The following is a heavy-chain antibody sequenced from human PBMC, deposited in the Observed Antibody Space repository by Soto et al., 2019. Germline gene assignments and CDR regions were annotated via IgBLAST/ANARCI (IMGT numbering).Heavy chain of an antibody. CDR1: GYTFTSYG. J-gene: IGHJ4*02. CDR3: ARDGSGWYWDFVY. D-gene: IGHD6-19*01. CDR2: ISAYNGNT. V-gene: IGHV1-18*01. Sequence: QVQLVQSGAEVKKPGASVKVSCKASGYTFTSYGISWVRQAPGQGLEWMGWISAYNGNTNYAQKLQGRVTMTTETATSTAYREPRSLRSDDTAVYCCARDGSGWYWDFVYWGQGTLVTVSS.